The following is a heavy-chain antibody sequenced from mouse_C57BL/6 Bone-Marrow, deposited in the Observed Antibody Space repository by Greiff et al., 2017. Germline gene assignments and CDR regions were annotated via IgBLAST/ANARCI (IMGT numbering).Heavy chain of an antibody. CDR3: TTRYYGSSPFAY. J-gene: IGHJ3*01. CDR1: GFNIKDDY. CDR2: IDPENGDT. Sequence: VQLQQSGAELVRPGASVKLSCTASGFNIKDDYMHWVNQRPEQGLEWIEWIDPENGDTDYASKFQGKATITADTSSNTAYLQLSSLTSEDTAVYYCTTRYYGSSPFAYWGQGTLVTVSA. V-gene: IGHV14-4*01. D-gene: IGHD1-1*01.